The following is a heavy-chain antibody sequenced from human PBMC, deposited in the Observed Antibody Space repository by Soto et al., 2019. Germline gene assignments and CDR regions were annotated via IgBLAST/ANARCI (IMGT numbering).Heavy chain of an antibody. J-gene: IGHJ4*02. CDR3: ARAGAELTQLCDY. CDR2: ISAYNGNT. Sequence: ASVKVSCKASGYSFTTYGMSWVRQAPGQGLEWMGWISAYNGNTDYAQKFQGRVTMTTDTSTSTAYIELRSLRSDDTALYYCARAGAELTQLCDYWGQGTLVTVSS. D-gene: IGHD1-1*01. CDR1: GYSFTTYG. V-gene: IGHV1-18*01.